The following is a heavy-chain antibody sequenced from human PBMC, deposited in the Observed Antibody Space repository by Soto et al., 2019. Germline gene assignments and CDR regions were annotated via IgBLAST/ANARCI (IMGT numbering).Heavy chain of an antibody. CDR1: GGFVRSGNYY. J-gene: IGHJ3*02. V-gene: IGHV4-34*01. CDR3: ARVERGTATTVVDAFDI. D-gene: IGHD1-1*01. Sequence: QVQLQQWGAGLLKPSETLSLTCAVYGGFVRSGNYYWSWIRQPPGKGLEWIGEMSHSGGTHFNPSLNTRVTISVDTSKNQFSRKMSSVTAADTALYYCARVERGTATTVVDAFDIWGPGTMVTVSS. CDR2: MSHSGGT.